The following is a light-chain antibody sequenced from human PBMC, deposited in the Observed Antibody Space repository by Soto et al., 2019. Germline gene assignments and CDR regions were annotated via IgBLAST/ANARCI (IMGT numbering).Light chain of an antibody. CDR3: QQYSTSPT. V-gene: IGKV3-20*01. Sequence: EIVLTQSPGTLSLSPGERATLSCRASQSVSSGSLAWYQEKPGQAPRLLIYAASNRATGIPDRFSGSGSGTDFTLTISSLEPEDFAVYYCQQYSTSPTFGEGTRLE. J-gene: IGKJ5*01. CDR2: AAS. CDR1: QSVSSGS.